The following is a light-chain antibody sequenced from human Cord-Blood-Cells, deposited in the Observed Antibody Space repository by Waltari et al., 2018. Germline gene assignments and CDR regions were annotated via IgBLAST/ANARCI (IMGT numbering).Light chain of an antibody. J-gene: IGLJ2*01. CDR3: SSYTSSSTFYVV. V-gene: IGLV2-14*01. CDR1: SRDVGGYNY. Sequence: QSALTQPASVSGSPGQSITISCTGTSRDVGGYNYFLWDQQHPGNAPKLMIYDVSKRPSGFSNRFSGSKSGNTASLTISGLQAEDEADYYCSSYTSSSTFYVVFGGGTKLTVL. CDR2: DVS.